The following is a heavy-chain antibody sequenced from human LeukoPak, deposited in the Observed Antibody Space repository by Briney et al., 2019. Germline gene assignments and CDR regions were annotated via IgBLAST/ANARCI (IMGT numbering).Heavy chain of an antibody. Sequence: SETLSLTCTVSGGSISSYYWSWIRQPPGKGLEWIGYIYYSGSTNYNPSLKSRVTISVDTSKNQFSLKRSSVTAADTAVYYCARDRRYFQHWGQGTLGTVSS. CDR1: GGSISSYY. V-gene: IGHV4-59*01. CDR2: IYYSGST. J-gene: IGHJ1*01. CDR3: ARDRRYFQH.